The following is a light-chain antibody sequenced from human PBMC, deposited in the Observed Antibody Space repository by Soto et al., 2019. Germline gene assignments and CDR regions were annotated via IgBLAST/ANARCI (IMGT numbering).Light chain of an antibody. V-gene: IGKV3-20*01. Sequence: IVLTQSPGTLSLSPGERATLSCRASQSVSSNYLAWYQQKPGQAPRLLIYGASTRATGIPARFSGSGSGADFTLTISSLEPEDFAVYYCQQYGSSRWTFGQGTKVDIK. J-gene: IGKJ1*01. CDR3: QQYGSSRWT. CDR2: GAS. CDR1: QSVSSNY.